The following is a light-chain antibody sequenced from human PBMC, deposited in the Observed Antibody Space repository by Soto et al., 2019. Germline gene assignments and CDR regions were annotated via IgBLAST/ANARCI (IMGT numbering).Light chain of an antibody. V-gene: IGKV3-15*01. CDR1: QSVGGY. CDR2: DTS. Sequence: EVVMTQSPATLSVSPGERATLSCRASQSVGGYLAWYQQKPGQAPMLLIYDTSTRATGIPARFSGSGSDTEFTLTISSLQSEDFAVYYCQQYNPPWTFGQGTKVEIK. J-gene: IGKJ1*01. CDR3: QQYNPPWT.